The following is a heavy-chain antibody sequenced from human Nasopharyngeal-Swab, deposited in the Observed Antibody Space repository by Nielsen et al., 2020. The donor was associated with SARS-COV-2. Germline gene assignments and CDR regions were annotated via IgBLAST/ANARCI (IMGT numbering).Heavy chain of an antibody. CDR1: GFTFSSYS. CDR3: ARSKHGGSYYYGMDV. J-gene: IGHJ6*02. Sequence: GESLKISCAASGFTFSSYSMNWVRQAPGKGLEWVSSISSSSSYIYYADSVKGRFTISRDNAKNSLYLQMNSLRAEDTAVYYCARSKHGGSYYYGMDVWGQGTTVTVSS. CDR2: ISSSSSYI. V-gene: IGHV3-21*01. D-gene: IGHD1-26*01.